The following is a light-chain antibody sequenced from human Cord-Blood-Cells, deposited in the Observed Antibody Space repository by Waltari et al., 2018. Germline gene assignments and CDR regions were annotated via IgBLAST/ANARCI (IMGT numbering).Light chain of an antibody. V-gene: IGKV1-5*03. Sequence: DIQMTQSPSPLSASVGDRVTLTCRASQSISSRLAWYQQKPGKAPKLLIYKASSLESGVPSRFSGSGSGTEFTLTISSLQPDDFATYYCQQYNSYPYTFGQGTKLEIK. CDR3: QQYNSYPYT. J-gene: IGKJ2*01. CDR1: QSISSR. CDR2: KAS.